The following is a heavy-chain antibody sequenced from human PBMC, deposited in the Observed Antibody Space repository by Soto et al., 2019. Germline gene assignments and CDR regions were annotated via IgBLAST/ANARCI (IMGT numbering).Heavy chain of an antibody. Sequence: SVKVSCKASGGTFTSYTAIWVRQAPGQGLEWVGAIMPVAGSANYAQKFQGRATIIADGSMTTAYMELRSLRSEDTAVYYCASARKVYNFDYWGQGTMVTVYS. CDR1: GGTFTSYT. CDR2: IMPVAGSA. V-gene: IGHV1-69*13. J-gene: IGHJ4*02. D-gene: IGHD1-1*01. CDR3: ASARKVYNFDY.